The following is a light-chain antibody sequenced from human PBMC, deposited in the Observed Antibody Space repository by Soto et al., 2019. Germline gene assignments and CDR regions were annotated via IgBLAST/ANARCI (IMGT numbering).Light chain of an antibody. J-gene: IGKJ1*01. CDR2: DAS. CDR1: QSFSRY. CDR3: QQYNAYRT. V-gene: IGKV1-5*01. Sequence: DIQMTQSPSTLSASVGDRITITCRASQSFSRYLAWYQQKPGQAPRLLIYDASNLESGVPSRFSGSGSGTEFTLTISRLQPDDFATYYCQQYNAYRTFGQGTKVE.